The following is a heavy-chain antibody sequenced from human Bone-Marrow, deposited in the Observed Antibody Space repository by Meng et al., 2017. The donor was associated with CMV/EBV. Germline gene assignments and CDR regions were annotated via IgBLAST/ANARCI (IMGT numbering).Heavy chain of an antibody. CDR3: ARDNNWGPDY. CDR2: IHPHRGDT. CDR1: GYTFTAHY. V-gene: IGHV1-2*02. J-gene: IGHJ4*02. D-gene: IGHD7-27*01. Sequence: ASVKVSCKASGYTFTAHYFHWVRQAPGQGLEWMGWIHPHRGDTNYAQQFQGRVTLTRDTSINTGYMELTRLTSDDTAVYYCARDNNWGPDYWGQGTRVTDSS.